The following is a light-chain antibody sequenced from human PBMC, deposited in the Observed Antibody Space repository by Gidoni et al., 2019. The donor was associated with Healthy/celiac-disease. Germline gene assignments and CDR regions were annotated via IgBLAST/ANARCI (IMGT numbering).Light chain of an antibody. CDR2: AAS. CDR3: QQSYSTPAT. Sequence: DIQMTQSPSSLSASVGDRVTIPCRASQSISSYLNWYQQKPGKAPKLLIYAASSLQSGVPSRFSGSGSWTDFTLTISSLQPEDFATYYCQQSYSTPATFXXXTKVEIK. CDR1: QSISSY. J-gene: IGKJ1*01. V-gene: IGKV1-39*01.